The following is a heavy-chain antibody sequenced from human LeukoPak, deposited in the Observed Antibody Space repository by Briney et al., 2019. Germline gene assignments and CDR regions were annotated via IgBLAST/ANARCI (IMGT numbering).Heavy chain of an antibody. CDR3: ARAMVRGVIYWFDP. D-gene: IGHD3-10*01. CDR2: IIPIFGTA. Sequence: QAXGQGLXWMGGIIPIFGTANYAQKFQGRVTITADESTSTAYMELSSLRSEDTAVYYCARAMVRGVIYWFDPWGQGTLVTVSS. J-gene: IGHJ5*02. V-gene: IGHV1-69*01.